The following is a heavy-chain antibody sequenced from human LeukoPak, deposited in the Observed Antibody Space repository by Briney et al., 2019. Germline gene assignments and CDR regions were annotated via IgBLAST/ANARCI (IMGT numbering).Heavy chain of an antibody. CDR1: GFTFSSYA. V-gene: IGHV3-66*01. D-gene: IGHD3-22*01. CDR3: VRDRGAYYYETGY. J-gene: IGHJ4*02. Sequence: GGSLRLSCAASGFTFSSYAMSWVRQAPGRGLEWLSVIYSGGDTYYADSVRGRFTISRDNFKNTLYLQMNNVRVEDTAVYYCVRDRGAYYYETGYWGQGILVTVSS. CDR2: IYSGGDT.